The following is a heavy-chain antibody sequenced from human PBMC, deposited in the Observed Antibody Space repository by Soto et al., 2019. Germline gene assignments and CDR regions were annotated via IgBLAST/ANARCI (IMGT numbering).Heavy chain of an antibody. CDR2: ISGSGGST. CDR1: GFTFSSYA. Sequence: PGGSLRLSCAASGFTFSSYAMSWVRQASGKGLEWVSAISGSGGSTYYADSVKGRFTISRDNSKNTLYLQMNSLRAEDTAVYYCAKAKGYYDSSGYFDYWGQGTLVTVSS. V-gene: IGHV3-23*01. CDR3: AKAKGYYDSSGYFDY. D-gene: IGHD3-22*01. J-gene: IGHJ4*02.